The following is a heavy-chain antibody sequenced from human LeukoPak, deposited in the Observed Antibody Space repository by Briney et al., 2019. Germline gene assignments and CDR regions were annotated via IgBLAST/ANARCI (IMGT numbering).Heavy chain of an antibody. CDR1: GDSIGTYY. CDR3: ARQTNYVDV. Sequence: SETLSLTCTVSGDSIGTYYWSWIRQPPGKGLEWIGYIYTGGNTKYNPSLKSRVTISVDTSKNQFSLKLSSVTAADTAVYYCARQTNYVDVWGKGTTVTVS. CDR2: IYTGGNT. J-gene: IGHJ6*03. V-gene: IGHV4-4*09.